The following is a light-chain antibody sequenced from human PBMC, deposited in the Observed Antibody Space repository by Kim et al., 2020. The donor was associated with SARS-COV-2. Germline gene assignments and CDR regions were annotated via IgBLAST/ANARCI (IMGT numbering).Light chain of an antibody. Sequence: DIQMTQSPSSLSASVGDRVTITCRASQGISNYLAWYQQKPGKGPKLLIYAASTLQSGVPSRFSGSGSGTDFTLTISSLQPEDVATYICHMYNSALWTFGQGTKVDIK. CDR1: QGISNY. V-gene: IGKV1-27*01. CDR3: HMYNSALWT. J-gene: IGKJ1*01. CDR2: AAS.